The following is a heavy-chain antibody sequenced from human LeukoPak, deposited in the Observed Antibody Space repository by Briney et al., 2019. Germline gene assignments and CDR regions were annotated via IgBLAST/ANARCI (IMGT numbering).Heavy chain of an antibody. D-gene: IGHD6-13*01. V-gene: IGHV3-7*01. CDR2: IKQDGSEK. Sequence: GGSLRLSCAASGFTFSSYWMSWVRQAPGKGLEGVANIKQDGSEKYYVDSVKGRFTISRDNAKNSLYLQMNSLRAEDTAVYYCARGLAAPDVYGMDVWGQGTTVTVSS. CDR3: ARGLAAPDVYGMDV. CDR1: GFTFSSYW. J-gene: IGHJ6*02.